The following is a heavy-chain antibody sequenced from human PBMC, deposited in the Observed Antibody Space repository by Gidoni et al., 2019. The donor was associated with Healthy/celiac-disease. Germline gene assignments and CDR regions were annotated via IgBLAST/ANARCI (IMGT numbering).Heavy chain of an antibody. V-gene: IGHV4-34*01. CDR3: ASLSYGGNGELNDY. J-gene: IGHJ4*02. Sequence: QVQLQQLGAGLLKPSETLSLTCAVYGGSFSGYYWSWIRQPPGKGLEWIGEINHSGSTNYNPSLKSRVTISVDTSKNQFSLKLSSVTAADTAVYYCASLSYGGNGELNDYWGQGTLVTVSS. CDR1: GGSFSGYY. CDR2: INHSGST. D-gene: IGHD2-15*01.